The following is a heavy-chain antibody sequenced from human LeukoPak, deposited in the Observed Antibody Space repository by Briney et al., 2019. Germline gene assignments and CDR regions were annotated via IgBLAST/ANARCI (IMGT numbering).Heavy chain of an antibody. CDR3: ARGLTKRGAPF. J-gene: IGHJ4*02. D-gene: IGHD1-26*01. Sequence: SETLPLTCAVYGGSFSGFYWSWIRQPPGRGLEWIGEINHSGSTNYNPSLKSRVTISVDTSKNQFFLKLSSVTAADTAVYYCARGLTKRGAPFWGQGTLVTVSS. CDR2: INHSGST. CDR1: GGSFSGFY. V-gene: IGHV4-34*01.